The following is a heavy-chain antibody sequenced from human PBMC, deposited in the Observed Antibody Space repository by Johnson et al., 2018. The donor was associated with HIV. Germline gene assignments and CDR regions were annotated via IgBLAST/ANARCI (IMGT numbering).Heavy chain of an antibody. Sequence: VQLVESGGGLVQPGGSLRLSCAASGFTFSSYDMHWVRQATGKGLEWVSAIGTAGDTYYPGSVKGRFTISRDNAKKSLYLQMNSLRAEDTAVYYCARDDTEADGAFDIWGQGTMVTVSS. J-gene: IGHJ3*02. V-gene: IGHV3-13*01. CDR1: GFTFSSYD. D-gene: IGHD2-2*02. CDR3: ARDDTEADGAFDI. CDR2: IGTAGDT.